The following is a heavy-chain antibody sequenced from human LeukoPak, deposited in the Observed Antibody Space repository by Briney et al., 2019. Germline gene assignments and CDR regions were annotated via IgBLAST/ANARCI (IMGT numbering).Heavy chain of an antibody. J-gene: IGHJ6*04. D-gene: IGHD2-2*01. CDR1: GFTFDDYA. CDR3: ALDPLVVPDDYYYYGMDV. CDR2: ISWNSGSI. Sequence: GGSLRLSCAASGFTFDDYAMHWVRQAPGKGLEWVSGISWNSGSIGYADSVKGRFTISRDNAKNSPYLQMNSLRAEDTAVYYCALDPLVVPDDYYYYGMDVWGKGTTVTVSS. V-gene: IGHV3-9*01.